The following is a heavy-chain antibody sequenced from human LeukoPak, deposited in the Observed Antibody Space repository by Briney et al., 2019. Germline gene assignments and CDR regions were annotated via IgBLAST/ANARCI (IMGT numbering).Heavy chain of an antibody. CDR3: ARDYRPYFDWLLSSYYYGMDV. CDR1: GYSFTSYG. Sequence: ASVKVSCKASGYSFTSYGISWVRQAPGQGLEWMGWINPNGGDTNYAQNFQGRVTMTRDTSISTAYMELSRLRSDDTAVYYCARDYRPYFDWLLSSYYYGMDVWGQGTTVTVSS. D-gene: IGHD3-9*01. J-gene: IGHJ6*02. V-gene: IGHV1-2*02. CDR2: INPNGGDT.